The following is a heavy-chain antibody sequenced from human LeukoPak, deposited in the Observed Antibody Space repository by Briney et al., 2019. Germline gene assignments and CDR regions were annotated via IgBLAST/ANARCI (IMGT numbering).Heavy chain of an antibody. Sequence: PGGSLRLSCAASGFTFSDYNMNWVRQAPGKGLEWVSSISSSSTYIYYADSVKGRFTISRDNAKNSLYLQMISLRAEDTAVYYCAREPPRAGDRGGYWGPGTLVTVAS. CDR2: ISSSSTYI. CDR3: AREPPRAGDRGGY. D-gene: IGHD7-27*01. J-gene: IGHJ4*02. V-gene: IGHV3-21*01. CDR1: GFTFSDYN.